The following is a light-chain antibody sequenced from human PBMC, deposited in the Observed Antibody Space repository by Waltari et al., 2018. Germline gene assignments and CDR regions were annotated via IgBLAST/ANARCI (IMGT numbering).Light chain of an antibody. CDR1: QAISSW. CDR2: VAS. CDR3: QQYDDLPYS. V-gene: IGKV1D-16*01. Sequence: DIQLTQSPSSLSASVADKVTLTCHASQAISSWLALYQQKPGKAPKPLIYVASSLQSGVPLSFSGSGSGTDYTLTISGLQPEDFVTYYCQQYDDLPYSFGQGTKVEIK. J-gene: IGKJ2*03.